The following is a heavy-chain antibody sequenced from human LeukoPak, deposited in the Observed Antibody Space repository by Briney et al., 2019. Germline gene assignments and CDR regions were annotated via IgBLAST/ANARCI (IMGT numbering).Heavy chain of an antibody. Sequence: SEPLSLTCAVYGGSFSGYYWSWIRQPPGKGLEWIGEINHSGSTNYNPSLKSRVTISVDTSKNQFSLKLSSVTAADTAVYYCARERKRLVHRKSDYGLDVWGQGTTVTVSS. CDR3: ARERKRLVHRKSDYGLDV. D-gene: IGHD6-19*01. V-gene: IGHV4-34*01. CDR1: GGSFSGYY. CDR2: INHSGST. J-gene: IGHJ6*02.